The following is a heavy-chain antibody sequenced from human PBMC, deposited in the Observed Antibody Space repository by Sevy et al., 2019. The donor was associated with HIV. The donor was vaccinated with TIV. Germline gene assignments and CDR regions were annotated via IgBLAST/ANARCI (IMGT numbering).Heavy chain of an antibody. CDR1: GFTFGDYA. CDR3: TRALATADTPEYYFDY. D-gene: IGHD5-12*01. J-gene: IGHJ4*02. V-gene: IGHV3-49*03. CDR2: IRRNSHEPYGGTT. Sequence: GGSLRLSCTSSGFTFGDYAMSWFRQAPGKGLEWVVFIRRNSHEPYGGTTEYAASVKGRFTISRDDSKDIAYLQMNSLKTEDTDVYYCTRALATADTPEYYFDYWGQGILVTVSS.